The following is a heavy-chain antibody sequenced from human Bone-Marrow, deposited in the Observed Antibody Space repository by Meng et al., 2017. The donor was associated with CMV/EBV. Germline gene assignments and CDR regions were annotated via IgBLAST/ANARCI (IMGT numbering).Heavy chain of an antibody. V-gene: IGHV3-9*01. D-gene: IGHD1-1*01. CDR3: ARDGGYYYFDY. J-gene: IGHJ4*02. CDR1: GFTFDDYA. CDR2: ISWNSGSI. Sequence: SLKISCAASGFTFDDYAMHWVRQAPGKGLEWVSGISWNSGSIGYADSVKGRFTISRDNAKNSLYLQMNSLRAEDTALYYCARDGGYYYFDYWGQGALVTVSS.